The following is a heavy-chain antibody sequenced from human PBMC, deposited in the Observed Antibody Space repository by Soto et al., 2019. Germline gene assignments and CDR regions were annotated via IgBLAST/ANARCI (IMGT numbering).Heavy chain of an antibody. Sequence: PGESLKISCKGSGYSFTSYWIGWVRQMPGKGLEWMGIIYPGGSDTRYGPSFQGQVTISADKSISTAYLQWSSLKASDTAMYYCARRSIAARDYYYYMDVWGKGTTVTVSS. CDR1: GYSFTSYW. J-gene: IGHJ6*03. D-gene: IGHD6-6*01. CDR3: ARRSIAARDYYYYMDV. V-gene: IGHV5-51*01. CDR2: IYPGGSDT.